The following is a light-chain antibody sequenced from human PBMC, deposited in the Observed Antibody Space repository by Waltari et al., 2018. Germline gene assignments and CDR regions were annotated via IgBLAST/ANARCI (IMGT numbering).Light chain of an antibody. Sequence: SSELSQDPAVSVALGQTVTTTCQGDSLRLYYVSWCRQKPGKSPDLLISGENNRPSGTPDRFSAARSGSTASLTIGGGRAEDEGDYYCSTREISGDEVFGGGTKLTVL. V-gene: IGLV3-19*01. CDR1: SLRLYY. J-gene: IGLJ2*01. CDR3: STREISGDEV. CDR2: GEN.